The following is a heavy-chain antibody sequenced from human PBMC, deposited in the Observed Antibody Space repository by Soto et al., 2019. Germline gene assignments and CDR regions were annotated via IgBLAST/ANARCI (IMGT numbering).Heavy chain of an antibody. J-gene: IGHJ4*02. Sequence: SVTLSLTCIISGGSIIGYSWSWFRPPTGKGLEWIGYVYYTGTTKYNPSLESRVTISADTSKNQFSLRVTYVTAADTAVYYCPQYRRTDADGYKLYIWGQRILVTVSA. CDR3: PQYRRTDADGYKLYI. V-gene: IGHV4-59*01. CDR1: GGSIIGYS. CDR2: VYYTGTT. D-gene: IGHD5-12*01.